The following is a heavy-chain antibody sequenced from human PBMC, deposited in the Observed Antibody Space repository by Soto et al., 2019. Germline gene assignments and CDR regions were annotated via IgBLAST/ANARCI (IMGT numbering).Heavy chain of an antibody. CDR1: RFTFSSYW. Sequence: EVQLVESGGGLVQPGGSLRLSCAASRFTFSSYWMNWVRQAPGKGLEWVANIKQDGTEKFYVDSVKDRFTISRDNAKNSLYLQLDRLRVDDTAVYYCAGGTGWFIVDWGQGTLVTVS. CDR2: IKQDGTEK. CDR3: AGGTGWFIVD. D-gene: IGHD6-19*01. V-gene: IGHV3-7*02. J-gene: IGHJ4*02.